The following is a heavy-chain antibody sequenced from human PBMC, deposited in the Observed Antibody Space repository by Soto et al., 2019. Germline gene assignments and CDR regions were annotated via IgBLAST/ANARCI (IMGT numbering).Heavy chain of an antibody. Sequence: ASVKVSCKTFGGAFSTYGISWVRQAPGQGLEWVGWINPYNGNTKFAQKLQDRVTMTTATSTSTAYMELASLRSDDTAVYYCARGCIAVTTHLCYWGQGTLVTVSS. D-gene: IGHD4-17*01. V-gene: IGHV1-18*01. CDR2: INPYNGNT. J-gene: IGHJ4*02. CDR3: ARGCIAVTTHLCY. CDR1: GGAFSTYG.